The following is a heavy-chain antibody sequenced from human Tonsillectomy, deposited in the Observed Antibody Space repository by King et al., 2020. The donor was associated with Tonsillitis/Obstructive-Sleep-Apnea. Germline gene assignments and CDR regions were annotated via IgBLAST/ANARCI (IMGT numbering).Heavy chain of an antibody. CDR2: ISSSGSTI. CDR1: GFTFSSYE. D-gene: IGHD5-12*01. Sequence: QLVQSGGGLVQPGGSLRLSCAASGFTFSSYEMNWVRQAPGKGLEWVSYISSSGSTIYYADSVKGRFTISRDNAKNSLYLQMNSLRADDTAVYYCARDGGGYSGYDKFDYWGQGTLVTVSS. J-gene: IGHJ4*02. V-gene: IGHV3-48*03. CDR3: ARDGGGYSGYDKFDY.